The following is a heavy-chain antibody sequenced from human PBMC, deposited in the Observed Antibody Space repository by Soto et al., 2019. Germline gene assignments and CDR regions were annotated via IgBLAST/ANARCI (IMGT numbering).Heavy chain of an antibody. D-gene: IGHD1-26*01. CDR2: ISSSITYT. Sequence: QVQLVESGGGLVKPGGSLRLSCAASGFTFSDYYMSWIRQAPGKGLEWVSYISSSITYTHYADSVKGRFTISRDNAKNSLYQQMNSLRAEDTAMYYCAREARRRSGQTDYWGQGTLVTVSS. CDR3: AREARRRSGQTDY. CDR1: GFTFSDYY. V-gene: IGHV3-11*05. J-gene: IGHJ4*02.